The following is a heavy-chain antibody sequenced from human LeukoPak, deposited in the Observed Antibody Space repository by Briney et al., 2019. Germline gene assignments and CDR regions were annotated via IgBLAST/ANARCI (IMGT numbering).Heavy chain of an antibody. CDR2: IIPIFGTA. V-gene: IGHV1-69*06. Sequence: SVKVSCKASGGTYSSYAISWVRQAPGQGLEWMGGIIPIFGTANYAQKFQGRVTITADKSTSTAYMELSSLRSEDTAVYYCARVRLYSGYDYYFDYWGQGTLVTVSS. D-gene: IGHD5-12*01. CDR3: ARVRLYSGYDYYFDY. CDR1: GGTYSSYA. J-gene: IGHJ4*02.